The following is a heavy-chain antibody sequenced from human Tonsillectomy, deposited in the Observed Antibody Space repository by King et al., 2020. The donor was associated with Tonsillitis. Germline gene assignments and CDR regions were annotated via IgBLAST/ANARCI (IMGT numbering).Heavy chain of an antibody. D-gene: IGHD2/OR15-2a*01. V-gene: IGHV4-59*01. J-gene: IGHJ3*02. Sequence: VQLQESGPGLVKPSETLSLTCIVSGGSISSYYWSWIRQPPGNGLEWIGYVYYSGSTNNNPSLKSRVTISVDTSKNQFSLRLSSVTAADTAVYYCAKNIPGSDAFDIWGQGTMVTVFS. CDR3: AKNIPGSDAFDI. CDR1: GGSISSYY. CDR2: VYYSGST.